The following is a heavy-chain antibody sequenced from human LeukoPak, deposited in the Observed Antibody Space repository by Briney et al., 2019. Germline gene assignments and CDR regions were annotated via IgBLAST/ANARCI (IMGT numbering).Heavy chain of an antibody. CDR2: VDPEYDAT. Sequence: ASVKVSCKASGYIFTDYYIHWVRQTPGKGLQWMGRVDPEYDATIYGDDFQGRVTMRTDTSTDTAYMELSGLTSEDMGVYYCATIGDQRVLLYWGQGTPVTVSS. CDR3: ATIGDQRVLLY. CDR1: GYIFTDYY. V-gene: IGHV1-69-2*01. J-gene: IGHJ4*02. D-gene: IGHD2-2*01.